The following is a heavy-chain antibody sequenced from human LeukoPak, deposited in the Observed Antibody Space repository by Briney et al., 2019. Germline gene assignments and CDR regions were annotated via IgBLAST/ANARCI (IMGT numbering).Heavy chain of an antibody. J-gene: IGHJ4*02. V-gene: IGHV1-18*01. CDR1: GYSFMKYA. D-gene: IGHD2-21*01. Sequence: ASVKVSCKTSGYSFMKYAISWVRQAPGQGLEWLGWTRPYSGDTLYAQRPQGRFTMTAEASTSTAYMELRSLESDDTAVYYCARDPGGGEDYWGQGTLVTVSS. CDR2: TRPYSGDT. CDR3: ARDPGGGEDY.